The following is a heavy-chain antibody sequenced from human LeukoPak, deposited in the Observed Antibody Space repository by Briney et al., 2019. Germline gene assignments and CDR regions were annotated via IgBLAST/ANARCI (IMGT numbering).Heavy chain of an antibody. CDR3: ARDYDAYYYDSSGRRGRDAFDI. D-gene: IGHD3-22*01. CDR1: GYTFTGYY. J-gene: IGHJ3*02. Sequence: GASVKVSCKASGYTFTGYYMHWVRQAPGQGPEWMGWINPNSGGTNYAQKFQGRVTMTRDTSISTAYMELSRLRSDDTAVYYCARDYDAYYYDSSGRRGRDAFDIWGQGTMVTVSS. CDR2: INPNSGGT. V-gene: IGHV1-2*02.